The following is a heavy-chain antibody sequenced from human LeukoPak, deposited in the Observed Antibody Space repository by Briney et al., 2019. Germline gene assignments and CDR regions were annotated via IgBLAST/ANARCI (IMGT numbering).Heavy chain of an antibody. CDR2: IYHSGST. D-gene: IGHD2/OR15-2a*01. V-gene: IGHV4-38-2*02. Sequence: SETLSLTCTVSGYSISSGYYWGWIRQPPGKGLEWIGSIYHSGSTYYNPSLKSRVTISVDTSKNQFSLKLSSVTAADTAVYYCARDTSINSPYYFDYWGQGTLVTVSS. J-gene: IGHJ4*02. CDR3: ARDTSINSPYYFDY. CDR1: GYSISSGYY.